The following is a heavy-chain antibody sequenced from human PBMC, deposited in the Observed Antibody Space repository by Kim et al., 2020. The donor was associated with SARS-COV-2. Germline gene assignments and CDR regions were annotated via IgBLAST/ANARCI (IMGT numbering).Heavy chain of an antibody. CDR2: IYSGPRST. V-gene: IGHV3-23*03. CDR1: GFTFSNSA. Sequence: GGSLRLSCAASGFTFSNSAMSWVRQAPGKGLEWVSVIYSGPRSTYYTDSVKGRFTISRDNSKNTLYLQMNSLRAEDTAVYFCAKASHDYEPYYGMDVWGQGTTVTVSS. D-gene: IGHD4-17*01. CDR3: AKASHDYEPYYGMDV. J-gene: IGHJ6*02.